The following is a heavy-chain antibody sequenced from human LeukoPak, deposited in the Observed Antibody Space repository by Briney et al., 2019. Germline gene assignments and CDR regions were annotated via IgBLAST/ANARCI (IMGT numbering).Heavy chain of an antibody. CDR3: ARGEGWFDP. Sequence: PSETLSLTCTVSGGSISSSSYYWFWIRQPPGKGLEWIGSIYYSGSTYYNPSLKSRVTISVDTSKNQFSLKLSSVTAADTAVYYCARGEGWFDPWGQGTLVTVSS. J-gene: IGHJ5*02. V-gene: IGHV4-39*01. CDR1: GGSISSSSYY. CDR2: IYYSGST.